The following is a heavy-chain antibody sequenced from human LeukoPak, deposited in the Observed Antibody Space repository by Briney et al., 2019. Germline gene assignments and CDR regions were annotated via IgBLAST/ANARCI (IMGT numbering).Heavy chain of an antibody. Sequence: PGGSLRLSCAASGFTFRSYAMHWVRQAPGKGLEYVSAISSSGDSPYYANSVKGRFTISRDNAKNTLYLQMGSLRGEDTTLYYCARESDSALDYWGQGTLVTVSS. V-gene: IGHV3-64*01. CDR3: ARESDSALDY. J-gene: IGHJ4*02. D-gene: IGHD2-21*01. CDR1: GFTFRSYA. CDR2: ISSSGDSP.